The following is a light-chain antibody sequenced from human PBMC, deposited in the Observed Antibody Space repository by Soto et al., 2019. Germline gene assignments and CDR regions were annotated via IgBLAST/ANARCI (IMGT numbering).Light chain of an antibody. J-gene: IGKJ5*01. CDR3: QQYNKWPLIT. V-gene: IGKV1-39*01. CDR1: QSISSY. CDR2: AAS. Sequence: DIQMTQSPSSLSASVGDRVTITCRASQSISSYLNWYQQKPGKDPKLLIYAASSLQSGVPSRFSGSGSGTDFSLTISSLQSEDFALYYCQQYNKWPLITFGQGTRLEIK.